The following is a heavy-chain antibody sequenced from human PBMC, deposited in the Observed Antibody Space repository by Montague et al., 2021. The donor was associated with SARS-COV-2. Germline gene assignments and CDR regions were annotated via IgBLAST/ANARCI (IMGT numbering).Heavy chain of an antibody. D-gene: IGHD3-10*01. Sequence: SLRLSCAASVFTFSSYVMILVRQPPGKGLEWVSLNYISVSSTSYSHSXKGRFTISRDNSKNTMYLQMNSLIAEDTAVYYCFGESSDPYYFDYWGQGTLVTVSS. J-gene: IGHJ4*02. CDR2: NYISVSST. CDR1: VFTFSSYV. CDR3: FGESSDPYYFDY. V-gene: IGHV3-23*03.